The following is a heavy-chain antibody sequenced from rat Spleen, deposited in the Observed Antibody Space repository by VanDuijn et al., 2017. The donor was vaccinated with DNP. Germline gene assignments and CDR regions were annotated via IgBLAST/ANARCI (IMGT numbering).Heavy chain of an antibody. CDR3: AREGDYYDGSYVDALDA. CDR2: MRYEGDNT. Sequence: EVQLMESGGGLVQPGGSMKLSCAASGFTFNNYYMAWVRQAPTKGLEWVAYMRYEGDNTYHGDSVKGRFTISRDNAKNTLYLQMNSLRSEDSATYYCAREGDYYDGSYVDALDAWGQGTSVTVSS. J-gene: IGHJ4*01. D-gene: IGHD1-12*02. V-gene: IGHV5-22*01. CDR1: GFTFNNYY.